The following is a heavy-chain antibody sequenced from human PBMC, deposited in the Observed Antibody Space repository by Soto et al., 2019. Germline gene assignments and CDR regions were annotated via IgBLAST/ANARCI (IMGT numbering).Heavy chain of an antibody. CDR3: ARGRPTYNFIP. CDR1: GGSVSSYY. J-gene: IGHJ5*02. CDR2: VFFSGST. D-gene: IGHD1-20*01. Sequence: SETLSLTCTVSGGSVSSYYWSRIRQSPGKGLEWIGYVFFSGSTNYNHSFKSRVTISVDTSKNQIYLKVSSVTAADTAVYYCARGRPTYNFIPWGQGTLVTVSS. V-gene: IGHV4-59*02.